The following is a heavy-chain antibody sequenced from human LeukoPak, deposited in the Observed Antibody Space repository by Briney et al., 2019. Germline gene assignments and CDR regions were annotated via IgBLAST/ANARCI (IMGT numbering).Heavy chain of an antibody. CDR2: ISLTGRT. CDR1: GGSISSTNW. D-gene: IGHD3-16*01. J-gene: IGHJ4*02. Sequence: PSETLSLTCGVSGGSISSTNWWSWVRQPPGQGLEWIGVISLTGRTNYNPSLNGRFTMSLDESSNQLSLKLTSVTAADTSIYYCPGEIGASCLLGYWGKGTLVTV. V-gene: IGHV4-4*02. CDR3: PGEIGASCLLGY.